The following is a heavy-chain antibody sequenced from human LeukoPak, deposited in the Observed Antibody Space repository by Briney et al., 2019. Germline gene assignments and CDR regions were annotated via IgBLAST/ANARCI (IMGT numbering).Heavy chain of an antibody. CDR2: INAGNGNT. J-gene: IGHJ4*02. V-gene: IGHV1-3*01. Sequence: GASVKVSCKASGYTFTSYAMHWVRQAPGQRLEWMGWINAGNGNTKYSQKFQGRVTITRDTSASTAYMELSSLRSEDTAVYYCARGGIRYCSGGSCLAYWGQGTLVTVSS. D-gene: IGHD2-15*01. CDR1: GYTFTSYA. CDR3: ARGGIRYCSGGSCLAY.